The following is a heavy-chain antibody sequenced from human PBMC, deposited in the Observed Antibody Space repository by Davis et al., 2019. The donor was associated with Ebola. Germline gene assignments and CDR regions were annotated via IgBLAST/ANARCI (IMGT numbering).Heavy chain of an antibody. Sequence: PGGSLRLSCAASGFTFSDARMNWVRQSPGKGLEWVGRIESNSDGGTTIYAAPVKGRFTISRADSKDTVYLQMNNLKTEDTGVYYCATEIYCSAGTCYPDYWGQGTLVTVSS. D-gene: IGHD2-15*01. CDR2: IESNSDGGTT. CDR1: GFTFSDAR. CDR3: ATEIYCSAGTCYPDY. V-gene: IGHV3-15*04. J-gene: IGHJ4*02.